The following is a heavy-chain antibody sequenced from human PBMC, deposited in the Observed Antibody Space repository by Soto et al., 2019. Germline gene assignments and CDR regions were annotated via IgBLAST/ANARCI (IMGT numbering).Heavy chain of an antibody. CDR2: ISYDGSNK. Sequence: GGSLRLSRAACGVTLSSYAMDGVRQAPGKGLEWVAVISYDGSNKYYADSVKGRFTISRDNSKNTLYPQMNSLRAEDTAVYYCARYIVVVTATYAFDIWGQGTMVTVS. J-gene: IGHJ3*02. D-gene: IGHD2-21*02. CDR1: GVTLSSYA. CDR3: ARYIVVVTATYAFDI. V-gene: IGHV3-30-3*01.